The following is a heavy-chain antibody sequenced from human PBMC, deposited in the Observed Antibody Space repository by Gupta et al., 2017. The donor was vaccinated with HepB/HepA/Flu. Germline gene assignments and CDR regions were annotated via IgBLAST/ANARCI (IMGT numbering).Heavy chain of an antibody. CDR3: ARVYNYDGSGSYLNWFAP. Sequence: EVQLVESGGGLVQPGGSLRLSCAASGFTFSSYEMNWVRQAPGKGLEWVADISSSGSNKYYADSVKGRFTISRDNAKNSLNLQMNSLRAEDTAVYYCARVYNYDGSGSYLNWFAPGGQGTLVTVSS. CDR2: ISSSGSNK. V-gene: IGHV3-48*03. CDR1: GFTFSSYE. D-gene: IGHD3-10*01. J-gene: IGHJ5*02.